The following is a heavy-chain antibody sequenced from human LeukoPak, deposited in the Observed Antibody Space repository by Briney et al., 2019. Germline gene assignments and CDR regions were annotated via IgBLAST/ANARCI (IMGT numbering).Heavy chain of an antibody. D-gene: IGHD3-10*01. V-gene: IGHV3-30-3*01. CDR1: AFTFSSYA. J-gene: IGHJ6*02. CDR2: ISYDGNNN. Sequence: GGSLRLSCAASAFTFSSYAMHWVRQAPGKGLEWVTVISYDGNNNYYADSVKGRFTISRDNSKNTLYLQMNSLRAEDTAVYYCARDGYYYGSGSYFYYYYYGMDVWGQGTTVTVSS. CDR3: ARDGYYYGSGSYFYYYYYGMDV.